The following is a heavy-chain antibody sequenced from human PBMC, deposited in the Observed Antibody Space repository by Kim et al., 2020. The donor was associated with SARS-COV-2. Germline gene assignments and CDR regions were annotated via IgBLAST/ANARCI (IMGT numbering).Heavy chain of an antibody. CDR1: GFTFGDYA. Sequence: GGSLRLSCTASGFTFGDYAMSWVRQAPGKGLEWVGFIRSKAYGGTTEYAASVKGRFTISRDDSKSIAYLQMNSLKTEDTAVYYCTRDKYSSSWNYYYYGMDVWGQGTTVTVSS. V-gene: IGHV3-49*04. CDR3: TRDKYSSSWNYYYYGMDV. D-gene: IGHD6-13*01. CDR2: IRSKAYGGTT. J-gene: IGHJ6*02.